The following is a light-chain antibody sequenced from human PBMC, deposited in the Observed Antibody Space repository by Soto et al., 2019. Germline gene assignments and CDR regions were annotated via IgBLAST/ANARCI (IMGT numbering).Light chain of an antibody. Sequence: QSALTQPASVSGSPGQSITISCTGTSSDVGGYNYVSWYQQYPGKAPKLMIYDVDTRPSGVSSRFSGSKSGNTASLTISGLQADDEADYYCSSYTNSNTLVFGSGTKVTVL. V-gene: IGLV2-14*01. CDR3: SSYTNSNTLV. J-gene: IGLJ1*01. CDR1: SSDVGGYNY. CDR2: DVD.